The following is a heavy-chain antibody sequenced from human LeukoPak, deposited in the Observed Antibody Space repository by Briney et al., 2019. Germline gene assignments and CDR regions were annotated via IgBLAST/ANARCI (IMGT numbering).Heavy chain of an antibody. CDR1: GGSFSGYY. CDR2: INHSGST. V-gene: IGHV4-34*01. D-gene: IGHD5-24*01. Sequence: PSETLSLTCAVYGGSFSGYYWSWIRQPPGKGLEWIGEINHSGSTNYNPSLKSRVTISVDTSKNQFSLKLSSVTAADTAVYYCARVKGGDGYKVVYFDYWGQGTLVTVSS. J-gene: IGHJ4*02. CDR3: ARVKGGDGYKVVYFDY.